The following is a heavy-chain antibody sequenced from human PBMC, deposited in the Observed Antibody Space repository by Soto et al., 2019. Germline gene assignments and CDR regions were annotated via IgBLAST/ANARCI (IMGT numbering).Heavy chain of an antibody. CDR3: ARAVYCSGNYYTGASAFDI. Sequence: QVQLEQSGAEVKKPGSSVKVSCKASGGTLSDHGVAWLRQAPGQGLEWMGGTIPVFNTAKYAQKFQGRVTVTADKFTNIAYMDLSSLRSEDTAFYFCARAVYCSGNYYTGASAFDIWGQGTMVIVSS. CDR1: GGTLSDHG. J-gene: IGHJ3*02. V-gene: IGHV1-69*06. CDR2: TIPVFNTA. D-gene: IGHD3-10*01.